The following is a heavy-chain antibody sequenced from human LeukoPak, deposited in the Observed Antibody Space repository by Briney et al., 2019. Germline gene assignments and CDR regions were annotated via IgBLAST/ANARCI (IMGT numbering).Heavy chain of an antibody. CDR2: INYSGST. CDR1: GGSLSSYY. V-gene: IGHV4-59*01. J-gene: IGHJ4*02. Sequence: SETLSLTCTVSGGSLSSYYWSWVRQPPGKGGEWIGYINYSGSTNYNPSLKSRVTISVDTSKNQFSLKLSSVNAADTAVYYCASMDSSFDYWGQGTLVTVSS. D-gene: IGHD5-18*01. CDR3: ASMDSSFDY.